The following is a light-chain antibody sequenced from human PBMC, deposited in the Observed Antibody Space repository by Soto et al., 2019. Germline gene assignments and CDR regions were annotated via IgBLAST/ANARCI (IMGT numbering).Light chain of an antibody. CDR1: QSVSNNY. V-gene: IGKV3-20*01. J-gene: IGKJ1*01. CDR2: GAS. Sequence: EIVLPHSPGTVSLSPMETATPSRMASQSVSNNYLAWYQQKPGQAPRLLIYGASNRATGIPDRFSGSGSGTDFTLTISRLEPEDFAVYYCQQYGSPGTFGQGTKVDI. CDR3: QQYGSPGT.